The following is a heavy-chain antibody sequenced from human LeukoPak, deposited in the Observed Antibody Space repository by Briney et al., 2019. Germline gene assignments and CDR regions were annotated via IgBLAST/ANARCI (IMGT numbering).Heavy chain of an antibody. CDR3: ARLGPASSGWPESFDY. D-gene: IGHD6-19*01. CDR1: GFTFNSYW. J-gene: IGHJ4*02. V-gene: IGHV3-7*03. CDR2: IKRDGSEK. Sequence: PGGSLRLSCAASGFTFNSYWMNWVRQAPGKGPEWVANIKRDGSEKYYVDPVKGRFTISRDNAKNSLDLQMNSLRVEDTAVYYCARLGPASSGWPESFDYWGQGTLVTVSS.